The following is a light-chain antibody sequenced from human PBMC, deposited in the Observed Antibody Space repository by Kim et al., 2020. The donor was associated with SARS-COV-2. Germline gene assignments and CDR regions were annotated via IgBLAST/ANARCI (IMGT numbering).Light chain of an antibody. CDR3: EQSYSTPYT. Sequence: SSSVEDRVTITCRSRQSISSYLDWYQQRPGNAPHHLIYAASSLQSGVPSRFRGSGSGTDFTLTIRSLQPEDIATYYCEQSYSTPYTFGQGTNLDNK. V-gene: IGKV1-39*01. J-gene: IGKJ2*01. CDR1: QSISSY. CDR2: AAS.